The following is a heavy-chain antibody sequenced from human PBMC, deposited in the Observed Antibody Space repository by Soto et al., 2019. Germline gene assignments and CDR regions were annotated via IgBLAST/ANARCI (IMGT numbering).Heavy chain of an antibody. D-gene: IGHD1-26*01. CDR1: GYTFTTYA. J-gene: IGHJ4*02. CDR2: ITGSGGNT. V-gene: IGHV3-23*01. CDR3: AKDVVGATPPDFFDF. Sequence: GGSLRLSCAASGYTFTTYAMSWVRQAPGKGLEWVSAITGSGGNTFYADSVKGRFTISRDNSKNTLYLQMNSLRAEDTAVYYCAKDVVGATPPDFFDFWGQGTLVTVSS.